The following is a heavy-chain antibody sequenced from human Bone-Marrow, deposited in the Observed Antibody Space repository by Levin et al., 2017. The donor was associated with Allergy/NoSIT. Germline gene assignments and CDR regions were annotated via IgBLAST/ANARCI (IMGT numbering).Heavy chain of an antibody. Sequence: GGSLRLSCAASGFIFSSSAMSWVRQAPGKGLEWVSSISASDDSTYYTDSVKGRFTIARDNSNSTLFLQMDSLSADDTAIYYCAKSPTLTGYYEWFDPWGQGTLVTVSS. CDR1: GFIFSSSA. CDR3: AKSPTLTGYYEWFDP. D-gene: IGHD3-9*01. V-gene: IGHV3-23*01. J-gene: IGHJ5*02. CDR2: ISASDDST.